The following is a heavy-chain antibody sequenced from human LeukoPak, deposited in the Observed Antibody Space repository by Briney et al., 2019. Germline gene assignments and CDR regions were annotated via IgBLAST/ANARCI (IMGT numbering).Heavy chain of an antibody. V-gene: IGHV3-30*02. CDR2: IRYDGSDK. CDR3: AKGVSLGTTVTPIDY. D-gene: IGHD4-17*01. CDR1: GFTFSSYA. J-gene: IGHJ4*02. Sequence: GGSLRLSCAASGFTFSSYAMSWVRQAPGKGLEWLTFIRYDGSDKYYADSVKGRFTISRDNSKNTLYLQMNSLRAEDTAVYYCAKGVSLGTTVTPIDYWGQGTLVTVSS.